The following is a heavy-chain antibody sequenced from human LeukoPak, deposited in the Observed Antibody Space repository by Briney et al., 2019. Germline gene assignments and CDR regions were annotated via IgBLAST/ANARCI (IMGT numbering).Heavy chain of an antibody. CDR3: ATDLG. D-gene: IGHD4-17*01. J-gene: IGHJ4*02. CDR2: VGHAGTGT. Sequence: GGSLRLSCAASGFTFTSYWMHWVRQPPGKGLVWVSRVGHAGTGTAYADSVTGRFTISRDNAKNTVYLQMNSLRVEDTAVYYCATDLGWGQGTLVTVSS. CDR1: GFTFTSYW. V-gene: IGHV3-74*01.